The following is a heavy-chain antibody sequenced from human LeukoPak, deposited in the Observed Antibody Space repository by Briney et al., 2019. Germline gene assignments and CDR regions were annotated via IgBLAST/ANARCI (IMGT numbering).Heavy chain of an antibody. J-gene: IGHJ4*02. CDR3: AREGTSLGSSLGGGIDY. V-gene: IGHV7-4-1*02. Sequence: GASVKVSCKASGYTFTSYAMNWVRQAPGQGLEWMGWINTNTGNPTYAQGFTGRFVFSLDTSVSTAYLQISSLKAEDTAVYYCAREGTSLGSSLGGGIDYWGQGTLVTVSS. CDR2: INTNTGNP. D-gene: IGHD6-6*01. CDR1: GYTFTSYA.